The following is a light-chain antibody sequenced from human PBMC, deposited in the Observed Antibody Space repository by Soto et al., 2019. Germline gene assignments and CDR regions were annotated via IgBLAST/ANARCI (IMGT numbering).Light chain of an antibody. CDR1: QSVSSS. Sequence: EIVMTQSPDTLSVSPGERAILSCRVSQSVSSSLAWYQQKPGQAPRLLIYGASTRATGIPARFSGSGSGAEFTLTISSLQSEDSAVYYCQQYNDWPPWTFGQGT. CDR2: GAS. CDR3: QQYNDWPPWT. J-gene: IGKJ1*01. V-gene: IGKV3-15*01.